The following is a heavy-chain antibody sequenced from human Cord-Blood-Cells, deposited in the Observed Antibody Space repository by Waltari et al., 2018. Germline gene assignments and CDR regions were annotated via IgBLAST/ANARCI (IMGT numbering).Heavy chain of an antibody. D-gene: IGHD3-10*01. CDR2: INHSGST. CDR1: GGSFSGYY. V-gene: IGHV4-34*01. Sequence: QVQLQQWGAGLLKPSETLSLTCAVYGGSFSGYYWSWIRQPPGSGLEWIGEINHSGSTNYTTSHKTGVTISVDTSKNQFSLKLSSVTAADSAVYYCARNVRRFDLWGRGTLVTVSS. CDR3: ARNVRRFDL. J-gene: IGHJ2*01.